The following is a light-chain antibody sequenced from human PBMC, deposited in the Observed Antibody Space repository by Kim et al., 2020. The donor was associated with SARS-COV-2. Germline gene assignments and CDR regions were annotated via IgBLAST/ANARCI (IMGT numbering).Light chain of an antibody. CDR3: CSYAGSRNV. J-gene: IGLJ7*01. Sequence: PGQSITISCTGTRSDVENYNLVSWYQQHPGKAPKLMIYEVTKRPSGVSNRFSGSKSGNTASLTISGLQAEDEADYYCCSYAGSRNVFGGGTQLTVL. CDR1: RSDVENYNL. CDR2: EVT. V-gene: IGLV2-23*02.